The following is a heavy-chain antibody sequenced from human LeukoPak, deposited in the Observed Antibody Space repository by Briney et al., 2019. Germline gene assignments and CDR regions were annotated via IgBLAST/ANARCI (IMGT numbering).Heavy chain of an antibody. D-gene: IGHD5-18*01. V-gene: IGHV3-74*01. CDR3: ARGVPDNSYLSF. CDR2: IKADGSST. CDR1: GFTFTSYW. J-gene: IGHJ4*02. Sequence: GGSLRLSCAASGFTFTSYWMHWVRQAPGKGLVWVSRIKADGSSTIYADSVMGRFTISRDNAKETVYLQMNSLRAEDTAVYYCARGVPDNSYLSFWGQGTLVTVSS.